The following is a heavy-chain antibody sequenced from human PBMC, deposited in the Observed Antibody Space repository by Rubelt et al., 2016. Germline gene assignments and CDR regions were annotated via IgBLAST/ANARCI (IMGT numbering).Heavy chain of an antibody. CDR1: GFTFSSYA. J-gene: IGHJ4*01. CDR3: ARGFDY. V-gene: IGHV3-48*04. Sequence: ESGGGFVQPGGSLRLACAASGFTFSSYAMIWVRQTPGKGLEWVSYISFSSSAIYYADSVKGRFTISRDNAKNSLYLQMNSLRAEDSALYYCARGFDYWGQEPWSPSPQ. CDR2: ISFSSSAI.